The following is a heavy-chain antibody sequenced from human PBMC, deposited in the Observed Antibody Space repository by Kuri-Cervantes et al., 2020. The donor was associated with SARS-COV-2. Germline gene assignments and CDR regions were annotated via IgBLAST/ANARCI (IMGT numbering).Heavy chain of an antibody. V-gene: IGHV3-30*18. CDR1: GFNFSRTD. CDR3: AKDRVGVPDF. J-gene: IGHJ4*02. CDR2: ISHDGKNK. D-gene: IGHD2-21*01. Sequence: GGSLRLSCAASGFNFSRTDMHWVRQAPGKGLEWVAVISHDGKNKKCIASGKGRFTISRDNSQNTLYLHMKSLRSEDTAMYYCAKDRVGVPDFWGQGTLVTVSS.